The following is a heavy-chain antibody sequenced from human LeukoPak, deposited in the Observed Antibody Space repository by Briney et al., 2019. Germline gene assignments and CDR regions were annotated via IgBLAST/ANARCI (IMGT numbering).Heavy chain of an antibody. CDR1: GFTFSSYS. J-gene: IGHJ4*02. Sequence: QSGGSLRLSCAASGFTFSSYSMNWVRHAPGKGLEWVSHITASGTAMFYADSVKGRFTISRDNAKNSLYLQMTSLRDEDTAVYSCASSGSYRFDYSGQGTLVTVSS. CDR2: ITASGTAM. CDR3: ASSGSYRFDY. D-gene: IGHD1-26*01. V-gene: IGHV3-48*02.